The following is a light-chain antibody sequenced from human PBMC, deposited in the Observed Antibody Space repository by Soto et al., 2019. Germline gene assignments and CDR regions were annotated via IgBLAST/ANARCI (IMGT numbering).Light chain of an antibody. CDR3: QSYDSSLSGSRV. V-gene: IGLV1-51*02. J-gene: IGLJ1*01. CDR1: SSNIGNNY. Sequence: QSVLTQPPSVSAAPGQKVTISCSGSSSNIGNNYVSWYQQLPGTAPKLLIYENNKRPSGVPDRFSGSKSGTSASLAITGLQAEDEADYYCQSYDSSLSGSRVFGTGTKVTVL. CDR2: ENN.